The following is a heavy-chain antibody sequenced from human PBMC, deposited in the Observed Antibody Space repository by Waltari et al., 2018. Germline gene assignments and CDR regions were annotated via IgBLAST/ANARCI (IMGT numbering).Heavy chain of an antibody. Sequence: QLQLQESGPGLVKPSETLSLTCTVSGGSISSSSYYWGWIRQPPGKGLEWIGSIYYRGSTYYNPSLKSRVTISVDTSKNQFSLKLSSVTAADTAVYYCALPKGDYDGFDYWGQGTLVTVSS. CDR1: GGSISSSSYY. D-gene: IGHD4-17*01. CDR2: IYYRGST. CDR3: ALPKGDYDGFDY. V-gene: IGHV4-39*01. J-gene: IGHJ4*02.